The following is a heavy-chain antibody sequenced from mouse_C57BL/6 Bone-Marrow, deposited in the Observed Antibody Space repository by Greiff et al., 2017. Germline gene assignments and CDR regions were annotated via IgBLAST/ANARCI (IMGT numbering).Heavy chain of an antibody. Sequence: QVQLKQPGAELVKPGASVKLSCKASGYTFTSYWMHWVKQRPGQGLEWIGMIHPNSGSNNYNEKFKSKATLTVDKSSSKAYMQLSSLTSEDSAVYYCARESMVTYWGQGTTLTVSS. V-gene: IGHV1-64*01. CDR2: IHPNSGSN. D-gene: IGHD2-2*01. CDR3: ARESMVTY. CDR1: GYTFTSYW. J-gene: IGHJ2*01.